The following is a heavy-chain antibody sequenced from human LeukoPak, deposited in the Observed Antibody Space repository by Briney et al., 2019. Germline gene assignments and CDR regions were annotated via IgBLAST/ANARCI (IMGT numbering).Heavy chain of an antibody. Sequence: PGRSLRLSCAASGFTFSSYAMHWVRQAPGRRLEWVAGIWYDGTNKYYADSVKGRLTISRDNSRNTLYLQMNSLRVEDTAMYSCARDPAGNRGNFDYWGQGTLVTVSS. CDR3: ARDPAGNRGNFDY. V-gene: IGHV3-30-3*01. D-gene: IGHD6-13*01. CDR2: IWYDGTNK. CDR1: GFTFSSYA. J-gene: IGHJ4*02.